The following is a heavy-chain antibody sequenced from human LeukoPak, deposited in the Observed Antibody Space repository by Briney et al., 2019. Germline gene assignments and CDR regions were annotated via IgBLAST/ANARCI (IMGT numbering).Heavy chain of an antibody. J-gene: IGHJ4*02. V-gene: IGHV3-21*01. CDR3: ALTTVVTPGDY. CDR1: GFTFSSYS. Sequence: GGSLRLSCAASGFTFSSYSMNWVRQAPGKGLEWVSSISSSSSYIYYADSVKGRFTISRDNAKNSLYLRMNSLRAEDTAVYYCALTTVVTPGDYWGQGTLVTVSS. D-gene: IGHD4-23*01. CDR2: ISSSSSYI.